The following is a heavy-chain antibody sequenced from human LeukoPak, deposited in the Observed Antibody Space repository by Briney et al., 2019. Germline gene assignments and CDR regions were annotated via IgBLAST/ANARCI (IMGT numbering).Heavy chain of an antibody. D-gene: IGHD5-18*01. CDR1: RFTFSSYW. J-gene: IGHJ4*02. CDR3: AGWIQLWFFDY. Sequence: AGGSLRLSCAASRFTFSSYWMNWARQPPGKGLEWIGEINHSGSTNYNPSLKSRVTISVDTSKNQFSLKLSSVTAADTAVYYCAGWIQLWFFDYWGQGTLVTVSS. V-gene: IGHV4-34*08. CDR2: INHSGST.